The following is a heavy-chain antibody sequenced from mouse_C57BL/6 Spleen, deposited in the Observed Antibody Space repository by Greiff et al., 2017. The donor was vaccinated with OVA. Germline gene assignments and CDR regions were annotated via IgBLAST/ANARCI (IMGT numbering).Heavy chain of an antibody. CDR3: ARATVVAPHFDV. Sequence: VKLQQSGAELVRPGTSVKVSCKASGYAFTNYLIEWVKQRPGQGLEWIGVINPGSGGTNYNEKFKGKATLTADKSSSTAYMQLSSLTSEDSAVYFCARATVVAPHFDVWGTGTTVTVSS. J-gene: IGHJ1*03. CDR2: INPGSGGT. V-gene: IGHV1-54*01. D-gene: IGHD1-1*01. CDR1: GYAFTNYL.